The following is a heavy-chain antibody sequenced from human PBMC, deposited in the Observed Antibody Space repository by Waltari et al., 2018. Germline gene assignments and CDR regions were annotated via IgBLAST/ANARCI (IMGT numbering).Heavy chain of an antibody. V-gene: IGHV4-4*02. CDR1: GVSLRSATW. Sequence: QVQLQESGPGLVKPSGTLSLTCPVSGVSLRSATWWSWGRQPPGKGLEWIGEIHHSGSTNYNPSVESRVVISLDKSKNQFSLKVRSVTAADTAVYYCARVAVPAVTTNWFDPWGQGTLVTVSS. CDR2: IHHSGST. CDR3: ARVAVPAVTTNWFDP. D-gene: IGHD2-2*01. J-gene: IGHJ5*02.